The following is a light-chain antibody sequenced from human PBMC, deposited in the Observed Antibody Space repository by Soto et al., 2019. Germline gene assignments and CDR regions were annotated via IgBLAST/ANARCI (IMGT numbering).Light chain of an antibody. CDR2: GAS. CDR3: QQYNNWPFT. J-gene: IGKJ3*01. CDR1: QSVSSN. V-gene: IGKV3-15*01. Sequence: EIVMTQSPATLSVSAGERATLSCGASQSVSSNLAWYQQKPGQAPRLLIYGASTRATGIPASFSGSGSGTDFTLTISSLQSEDFAVYYCQQYNNWPFTFGTGTKVDIK.